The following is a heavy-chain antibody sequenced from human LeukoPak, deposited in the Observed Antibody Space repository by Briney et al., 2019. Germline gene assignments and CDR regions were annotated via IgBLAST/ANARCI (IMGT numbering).Heavy chain of an antibody. CDR2: INHSGST. CDR1: GGSFSGYY. V-gene: IGHV4-34*01. D-gene: IGHD6-6*01. CDR3: ARAKDSSSSVNWFDP. Sequence: SETLSLTCAVYGGSFSGYYWSWIRQPPGKGLEWIGEINHSGSTNYNPSLKSRVTISVDTSKNQFSLKLSSVTAADTAVYYCARAKDSSSSVNWFDPWGQGTLVTVSS. J-gene: IGHJ5*02.